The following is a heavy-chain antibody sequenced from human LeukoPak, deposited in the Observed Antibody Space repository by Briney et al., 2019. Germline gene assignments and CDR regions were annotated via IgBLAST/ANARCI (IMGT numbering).Heavy chain of an antibody. D-gene: IGHD1-1*01. CDR2: ISYDGSNK. CDR1: GFTFSSYA. Sequence: GGSLTLSCAASGFTFSSYAMHWVRQAPGKGVEWVAGISYDGSNKYYAHSLKGRVTISRDNSKNTLYLQMNSLRAEDTAVYYCAREESGRQADMDVWGKGTTVTVSS. V-gene: IGHV3-30*04. J-gene: IGHJ6*03. CDR3: AREESGRQADMDV.